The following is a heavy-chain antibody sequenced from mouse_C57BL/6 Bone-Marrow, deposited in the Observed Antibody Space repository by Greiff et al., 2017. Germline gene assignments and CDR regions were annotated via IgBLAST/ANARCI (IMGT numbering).Heavy chain of an antibody. CDR3: ARQLLFAY. J-gene: IGHJ3*01. V-gene: IGHV5-6*02. CDR2: ISSGGSYT. CDR1: GFTFSSYG. Sequence: DVKLVESGGDLVKPGGSLKLSCAASGFTFSSYGMSWVRQTPDKRLEWVATISSGGSYTYYPDSVKGRFTISRENAKNHLYLQMSSLKSEDTAMYYCARQLLFAYWGQGTLVTVSA.